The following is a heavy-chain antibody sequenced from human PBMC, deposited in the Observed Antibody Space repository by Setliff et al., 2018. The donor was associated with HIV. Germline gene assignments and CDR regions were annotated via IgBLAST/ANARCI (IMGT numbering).Heavy chain of an antibody. CDR1: GFTFDTYW. CDR2: VSSDGSSK. J-gene: IGHJ4*02. CDR3: HSGYDTEEQSYFDH. V-gene: IGHV3-74*01. D-gene: IGHD5-12*01. Sequence: PGGSLRLSCAASGFTFDTYWMHWVRQAPGKGLVWVSRVSSDGSSKTYADSVKDRFTISRDNAKNTLYLQMNSLRAEDTGVYYCHSGYDTEEQSYFDHWGQGTLVTVSS.